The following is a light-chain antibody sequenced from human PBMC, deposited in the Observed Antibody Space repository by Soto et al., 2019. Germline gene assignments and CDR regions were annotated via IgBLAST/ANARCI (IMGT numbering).Light chain of an antibody. J-gene: IGKJ3*01. CDR3: QQHLSTPFS. Sequence: EIVLTQSPATLSLSPGERATLSCRVSQSVDSSYLAWYHQRPGQAPRLLIYGASNRATGIPDRFGGSESGTDFHRIISRLEPEDSAVYDCQQHLSTPFSFSPGTRLEI. CDR2: GAS. V-gene: IGKV3-20*01. CDR1: QSVDSSY.